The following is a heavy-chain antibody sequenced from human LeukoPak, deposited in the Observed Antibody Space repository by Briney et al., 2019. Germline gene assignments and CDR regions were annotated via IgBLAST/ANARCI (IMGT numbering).Heavy chain of an antibody. V-gene: IGHV3-23*01. Sequence: GGSLRLSCAASGFTFSSYAMSWVRQAPGKGLEWVSAISGSGGSTYYADSVKGRFTISRDNSKNTLYLQMNSLRAEDTAVYYCAKVVVVVAASGGYFDYWGQGTLVTVSS. CDR3: AKVVVVVAASGGYFDY. CDR2: ISGSGGST. J-gene: IGHJ4*02. D-gene: IGHD2-15*01. CDR1: GFTFSSYA.